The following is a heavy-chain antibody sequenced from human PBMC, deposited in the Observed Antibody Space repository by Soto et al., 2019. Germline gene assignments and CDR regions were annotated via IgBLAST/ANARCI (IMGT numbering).Heavy chain of an antibody. D-gene: IGHD2-2*01. CDR1: GFSLSGYW. CDR3: ARSSVWLDDY. CDR2: IKQDGSER. Sequence: EVQLVESGGGLVQPGGSLRLSCAASGFSLSGYWMNWVRQAPGRGLEWVAIIKQDGSERYYVDSVKGRFTISRDNAKNSLYLQMSSLSFEDTALYYCARSSVWLDDYWGQGTLVTVSS. J-gene: IGHJ4*02. V-gene: IGHV3-7*01.